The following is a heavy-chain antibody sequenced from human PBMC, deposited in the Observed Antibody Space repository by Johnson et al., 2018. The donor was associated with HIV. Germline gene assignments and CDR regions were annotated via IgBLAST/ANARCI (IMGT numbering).Heavy chain of an antibody. V-gene: IGHV3-30*02. CDR2: IRYDGSKK. Sequence: QVQLVESGGGVVQPGGSLRLSCAASGFSFSSYGMHWVRQAPGKGLEWVAFIRYDGSKKYYADSVKGRFTISRDSSKNTLFLQMNSLRADDTAVYYCAKDGAFDIWGQGTLVTVSS. J-gene: IGHJ3*02. CDR3: AKDGAFDI. CDR1: GFSFSSYG.